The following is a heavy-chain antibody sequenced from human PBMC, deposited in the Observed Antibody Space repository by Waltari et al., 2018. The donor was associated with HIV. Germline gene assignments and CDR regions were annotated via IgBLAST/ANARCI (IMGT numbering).Heavy chain of an antibody. CDR1: GFNFSEYG. CDR2: GYYDGSKT. CDR3: ARDRTGSKRGFDP. V-gene: IGHV3-30*03. Sequence: QMQVVESGGGVVQPGRSLRLSCAASGFNFSEYGMHWVRQAPGKGRGWVAVGYYDGSKTDYADAVKGRFTISRDNSKNTVDLQMNNLRGDDTAVYHCARDRTGSKRGFDPWGQGTRVIVSS. J-gene: IGHJ5*02. D-gene: IGHD1-1*01.